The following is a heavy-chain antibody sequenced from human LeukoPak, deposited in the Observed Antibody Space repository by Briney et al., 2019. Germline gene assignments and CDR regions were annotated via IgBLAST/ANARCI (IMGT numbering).Heavy chain of an antibody. CDR2: IYYSGST. CDR3: ARQTRDGYNHDAFDI. D-gene: IGHD5-24*01. J-gene: IGHJ3*02. V-gene: IGHV4-59*08. CDR1: GGSISSYY. Sequence: SETLSLSCTVSGGSISSYYWSWIRQPPGKGLEWIGYIYYSGSTNYNPSLKSRVTISVDTSKNQFSLKLSSVTAADTAVYYCARQTRDGYNHDAFDIWGQGTMVTVSS.